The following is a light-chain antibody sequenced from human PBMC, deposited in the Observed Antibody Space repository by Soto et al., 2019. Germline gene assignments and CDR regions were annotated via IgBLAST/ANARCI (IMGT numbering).Light chain of an antibody. CDR1: SSNVGSYT. Sequence: QLVLTQPPSASGTPGQRVTISCSGSSSNVGSYTVYWYQQLPGTAPKVLIYSGNRRPSGVPARFSGSKSGTSASRAISGLQSEDEADYYCAAWDDSLNGVVFGGGTKLTVL. V-gene: IGLV1-44*01. CDR3: AAWDDSLNGVV. CDR2: SGN. J-gene: IGLJ2*01.